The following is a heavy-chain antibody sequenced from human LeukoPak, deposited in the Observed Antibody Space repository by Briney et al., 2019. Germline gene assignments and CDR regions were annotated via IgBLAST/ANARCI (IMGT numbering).Heavy chain of an antibody. CDR3: ARETGNYYFDY. V-gene: IGHV4-59*01. CDR1: GGSISSYY. J-gene: IGHJ4*02. CDR2: IYYSGTT. Sequence: KTSETLSLTCTVSGGSISSYYWSWIRQPQGKGLEWIGYIYYSGTTNYNPSLKSRVTLSVDTSKSQFSLKLSSVTAADTAVFYCARETGNYYFDYWGQGTLVTVSS. D-gene: IGHD3-9*01.